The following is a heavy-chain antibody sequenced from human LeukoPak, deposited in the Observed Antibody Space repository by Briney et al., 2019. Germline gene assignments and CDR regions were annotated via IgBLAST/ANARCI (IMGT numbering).Heavy chain of an antibody. CDR1: GFTFSSYA. Sequence: GGSLSLSCAASGFTFSSYAMNWVRQAPGKGLEWVSYISSSGSTIYYADSVKGRFTISRDNAKNSLYLQMNSLRAEDTAVYYCAELGITMIGGVWGKGTTVTISS. V-gene: IGHV3-48*03. CDR2: ISSSGSTI. CDR3: AELGITMIGGV. D-gene: IGHD3-10*02. J-gene: IGHJ6*04.